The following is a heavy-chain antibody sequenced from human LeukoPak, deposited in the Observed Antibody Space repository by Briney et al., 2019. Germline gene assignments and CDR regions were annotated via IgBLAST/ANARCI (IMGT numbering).Heavy chain of an antibody. V-gene: IGHV3-23*01. CDR3: AKASLHTWYYYMDV. CDR2: ISGSGGST. J-gene: IGHJ6*03. Sequence: PGGSLRLSCAASGFTFSSYAMSWVRQAPGKGLEWVSAISGSGGSTYYADSVKGRFTISRDNSKNTLYLQMNSLRAEDTAVYYCAKASLHTWYYYMDVWGKGTTVTVSS. CDR1: GFTFSSYA.